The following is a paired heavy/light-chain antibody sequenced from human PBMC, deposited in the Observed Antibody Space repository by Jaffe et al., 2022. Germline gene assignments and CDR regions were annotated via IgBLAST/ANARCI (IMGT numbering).Light chain of an antibody. Sequence: QSVLTQPPSVSGAPGQRVTISCTGSSSNIGAGYDVHWYQLLPGTAPKLLICGNSHRPSGVPDRFSGSKSGTSASLAITGLQAEDEADYYCQSYDSSLSGYVFGTGTKVTVL. CDR2: GNS. CDR3: QSYDSSLSGYV. J-gene: IGLJ1*01. CDR1: SSNIGAGYD. V-gene: IGLV1-40*01.
Heavy chain of an antibody. CDR2: IHHSGTT. J-gene: IGHJ6*03. CDR1: GYSISSPYY. V-gene: IGHV4-38-2*01. Sequence: QVQLQESGPGLVKPSETLSLTCAVSGYSISSPYYWGWIRQPPGKGLEWIGSIHHSGTTYYNPSLRSRVTVLVDTSKNQFSLKLTSVTAADTAMYYCARVYCSGAGCYSHYYFYMDVWGKGTTVTVSS. D-gene: IGHD2-15*01. CDR3: ARVYCSGAGCYSHYYFYMDV.